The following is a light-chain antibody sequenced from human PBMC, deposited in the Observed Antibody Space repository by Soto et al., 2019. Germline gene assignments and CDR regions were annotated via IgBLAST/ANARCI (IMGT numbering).Light chain of an antibody. J-gene: IGKJ5*01. CDR1: QSVLYTSNNKNY. Sequence: DIVMTQSPDSLAVSLGERAILNCKSSQSVLYTSNNKNYLVWYQQRPGQAPRLLIHDASHRAAGIPARFSGSGFGTDFTLTISSLEPEDAAVYYCQQRSNWPPITFGQGTRLEIK. CDR3: QQRSNWPPIT. CDR2: DAS. V-gene: IGKV4-1*01.